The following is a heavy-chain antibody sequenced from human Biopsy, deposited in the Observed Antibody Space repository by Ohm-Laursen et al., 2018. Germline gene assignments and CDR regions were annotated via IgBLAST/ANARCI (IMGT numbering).Heavy chain of an antibody. CDR3: ASGDIGGIGLDV. CDR2: IIPILGTV. CDR1: GDTFTTSA. V-gene: IGHV1-69*04. J-gene: IGHJ6*02. D-gene: IGHD3-10*01. Sequence: SSVKVSCKASGDTFTTSAISWVRQVPGQGLDWMGRIIPILGTVDYGQNFQGRVTIRSDTSTTFLELTSSRYDDTAVYYCASGDIGGIGLDVWGLGTTVTVSS.